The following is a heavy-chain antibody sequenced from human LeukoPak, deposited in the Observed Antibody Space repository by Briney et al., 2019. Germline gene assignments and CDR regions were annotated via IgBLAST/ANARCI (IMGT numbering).Heavy chain of an antibody. D-gene: IGHD1-1*01. CDR3: ARRSGAQLGYYCYYMDV. V-gene: IGHV1-18*01. CDR2: VSAYNGNT. Sequence: ASVKVSCKASGYTFTSYGISWVRQAPGQGLEWMGWVSAYNGNTNYAQKLQGRVTMTTDTSTSTAYMELRSLRSDDTAVYYCARRSGAQLGYYCYYMDVWGLGTTVTVSS. CDR1: GYTFTSYG. J-gene: IGHJ6*03.